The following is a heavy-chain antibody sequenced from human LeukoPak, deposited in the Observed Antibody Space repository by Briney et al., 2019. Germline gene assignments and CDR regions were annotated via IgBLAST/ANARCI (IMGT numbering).Heavy chain of an antibody. CDR1: GFTFSSYW. CDR2: INSDGSST. Sequence: GGSLRLSCAASGFTFSSYWMRWVRQAPGKGLVWVSRINSDGSSTSYADSVKGRFTISRDNAKNTLYLQMNSLRAEDTAVYYCTNERLWLGESAGAFDIWGQGTKVTVSS. D-gene: IGHD3-10*01. CDR3: TNERLWLGESAGAFDI. V-gene: IGHV3-74*01. J-gene: IGHJ3*02.